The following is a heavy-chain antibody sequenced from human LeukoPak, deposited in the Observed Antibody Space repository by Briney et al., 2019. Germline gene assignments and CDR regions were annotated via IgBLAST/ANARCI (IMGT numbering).Heavy chain of an antibody. J-gene: IGHJ4*02. V-gene: IGHV1-18*01. Sequence: ASVKVSCNASGYTLTSYGISWVRQAPGQGLEWMGWISAYNGNTNYAQKLQGRVTTTTDTSTSTAYMELRSLRSDDTAVYYCARAGFGEWTLDYFDYWGQGTLVTVSS. CDR3: ARAGFGEWTLDYFDY. D-gene: IGHD3-10*01. CDR1: GYTLTSYG. CDR2: ISAYNGNT.